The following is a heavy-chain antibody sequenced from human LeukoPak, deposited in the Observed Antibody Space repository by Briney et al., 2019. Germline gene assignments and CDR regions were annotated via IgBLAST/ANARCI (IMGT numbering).Heavy chain of an antibody. D-gene: IGHD3-22*01. J-gene: IGHJ4*02. Sequence: GGSLRLSCAASGFTFSDYYMSWIRQAPGKGLEWVSYITSSSSTIYYADSVKGRFTISRDNAKNSLYLQMKSLRDEDTAVYYCARGARYYDSSWGQGTLVTVSS. CDR2: ITSSSSTI. CDR3: ARGARYYDSS. CDR1: GFTFSDYY. V-gene: IGHV3-11*04.